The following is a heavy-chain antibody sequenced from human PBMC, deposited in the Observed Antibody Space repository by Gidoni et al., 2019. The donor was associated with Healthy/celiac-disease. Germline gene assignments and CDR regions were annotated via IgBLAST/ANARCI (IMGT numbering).Heavy chain of an antibody. J-gene: IGHJ4*02. Sequence: EVQLVESGGGLVQPGGSLRLSCAASGFTFSSYWMSWVRQAPGKGLEWVANIKQDGSEKYYVDSVKGRFTISRDNAKNSLYLQMNSLRAEDTAVYYCARDHRVGATFVNFDYWGQGTLVTVSS. CDR3: ARDHRVGATFVNFDY. D-gene: IGHD1-26*01. CDR2: IKQDGSEK. CDR1: GFTFSSYW. V-gene: IGHV3-7*04.